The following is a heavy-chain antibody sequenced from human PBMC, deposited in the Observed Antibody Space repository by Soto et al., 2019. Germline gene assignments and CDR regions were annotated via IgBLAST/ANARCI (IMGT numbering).Heavy chain of an antibody. CDR1: GFTFSTFW. CDR3: ARDFGY. CDR2: INSDGSST. V-gene: IGHV3-74*01. Sequence: EVQLVESGGGLVQPGGSLRLSCEASGFTFSTFWMEWVRQAPGKGLVWVSRINSDGSSTYYADSVKGRVTISRDNAKNTLYLQLSSLRPEDTAVYYCARDFGYWGQGTLVTVSS. J-gene: IGHJ4*02.